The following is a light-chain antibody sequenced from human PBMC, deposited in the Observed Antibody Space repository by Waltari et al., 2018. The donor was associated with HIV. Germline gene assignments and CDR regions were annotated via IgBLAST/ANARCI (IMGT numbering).Light chain of an antibody. V-gene: IGLV1-40*01. CDR2: GNT. CDR1: SSNIGAGYD. J-gene: IGLJ2*01. CDR3: QSYGSSLSGFVV. Sequence: QSVLTQPPSVSGAPGQRVTIPCTGSSSNIGAGYDVHWYQQLPGTAPKVLIYGNTNRPSGVPDRFSGSKSGTSASLAITGLQAEDEADYYCQSYGSSLSGFVVFGGGTKVTVL.